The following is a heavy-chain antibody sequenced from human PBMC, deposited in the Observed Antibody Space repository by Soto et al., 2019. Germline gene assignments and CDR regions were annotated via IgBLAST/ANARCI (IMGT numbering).Heavy chain of an antibody. Sequence: QVQLVQSGPEVKKPGASVRVSCMTSGYAFTSYGVNWVRQAPGQGLEWMGWIAPHSGRTTYLPKFQSRVTITADAATNTAYMELGSLSSDDTGIYFCARAATGSYHSAYWGQGTVVTVSS. CDR3: ARAATGSYHSAY. CDR1: GYAFTSYG. V-gene: IGHV1-18*04. J-gene: IGHJ4*02. CDR2: IAPHSGRT. D-gene: IGHD3-10*01.